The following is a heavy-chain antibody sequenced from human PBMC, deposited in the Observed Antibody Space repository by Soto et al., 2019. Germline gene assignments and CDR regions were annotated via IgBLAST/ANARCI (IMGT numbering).Heavy chain of an antibody. CDR2: IYYSGST. V-gene: IGHV4-39*01. J-gene: IGHJ6*02. Sequence: PSETLSLTCTVSGGSISSSSYYWGWIRQPPGKGLEWVGSIYYSGSTYYNPSLKSRVTISVDTSKNQFSLKLSSVTAADTAVYYCAAGYYYGMDVWGQGTTVTVSS. CDR3: AAGYYYGMDV. CDR1: GGSISSSSYY.